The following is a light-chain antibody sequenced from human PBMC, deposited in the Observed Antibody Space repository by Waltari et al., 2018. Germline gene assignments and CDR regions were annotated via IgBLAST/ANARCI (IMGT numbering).Light chain of an antibody. Sequence: QSVLTHPPSVSAAPGQRVHTSCTGSSSNIGAGYDVHWYQQLPETAPKLLIYGNSNRPSGVPDRFSGSKSGTSASLAITGLQAEDEAYYYCQSYDSSLSGVVFGGGTKLTVL. CDR3: QSYDSSLSGVV. J-gene: IGLJ2*01. CDR1: SSNIGAGYD. CDR2: GNS. V-gene: IGLV1-40*01.